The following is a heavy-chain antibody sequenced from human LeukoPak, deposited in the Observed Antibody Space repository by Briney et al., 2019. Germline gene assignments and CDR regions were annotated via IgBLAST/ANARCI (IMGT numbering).Heavy chain of an antibody. CDR2: FYHSGST. CDR1: GYSISSGYY. Sequence: SETLSLTCTVSGYSISSGYYWGWIRQPPGKGLEWIGSFYHSGSTYYNPSLKSRVTISVDTSKNQFSLKLSSVTAADTAVYYCARLGYGDFNWFDPWGQGTLVTVSS. D-gene: IGHD4-17*01. V-gene: IGHV4-38-2*02. CDR3: ARLGYGDFNWFDP. J-gene: IGHJ5*02.